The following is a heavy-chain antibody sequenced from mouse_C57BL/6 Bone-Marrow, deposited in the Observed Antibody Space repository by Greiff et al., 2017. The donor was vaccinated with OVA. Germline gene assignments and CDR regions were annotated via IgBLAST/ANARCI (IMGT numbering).Heavy chain of an antibody. CDR2: IDPSDSYT. CDR3: ARGGWLLNFDY. D-gene: IGHD2-3*01. V-gene: IGHV1-69*01. Sequence: VKLQQPGAELVMPGASVKLSCKASGYTFTSYWMHWVKQRPGQGLEWIGEIDPSDSYTNYNQKFKGKSTLTVDKSSSTAYMQLSSLTSEDSAVYYCARGGWLLNFDYWGQGTTLTVSS. J-gene: IGHJ2*01. CDR1: GYTFTSYW.